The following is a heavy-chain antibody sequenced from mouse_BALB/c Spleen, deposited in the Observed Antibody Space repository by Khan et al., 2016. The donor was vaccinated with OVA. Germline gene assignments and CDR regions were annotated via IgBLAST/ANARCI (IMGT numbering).Heavy chain of an antibody. CDR2: IFPGSGTP. CDR3: ARGRYSVFAY. Sequence: QVRLQQSVPELVNPGASLKVSCKASGYTFTDYIIGWVKQSTRQGLEWIGDIFPGSGTPYYNEKFKDKATLTADKSSNTAYMQLSSLTSEDSAVYFCARGRYSVFAYWGQGTLVTVSA. V-gene: IGHV1-77*01. J-gene: IGHJ3*01. D-gene: IGHD1-1*01. CDR1: GYTFTDYI.